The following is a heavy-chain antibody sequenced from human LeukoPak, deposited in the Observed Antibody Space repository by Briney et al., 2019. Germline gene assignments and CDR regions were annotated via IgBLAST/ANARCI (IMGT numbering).Heavy chain of an antibody. D-gene: IGHD6-13*01. J-gene: IGHJ6*02. CDR1: GDSFAKSW. V-gene: IGHV5-51*01. Sequence: GESLKISCQGSGDSFAKSWIAWVRQMPGKGLEWMGIIYPGDSDTRYSPSFQGQVTISVDKSISTAYLQWSSLKALDTAMYYCARKTIVAAGTGYYGMDVWGHGTTVTVSS. CDR2: IYPGDSDT. CDR3: ARKTIVAAGTGYYGMDV.